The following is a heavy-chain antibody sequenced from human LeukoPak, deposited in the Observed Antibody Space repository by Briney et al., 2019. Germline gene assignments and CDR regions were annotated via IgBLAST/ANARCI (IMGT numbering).Heavy chain of an antibody. V-gene: IGHV3-74*01. CDR3: ARDRQWNYYDSSGYPRPSDWFDP. CDR2: INSDGGST. Sequence: PGGSLRLSCAASGFTFSSYWMHWVRQAPGKGLVWVSRINSDGGSTSYADSVKGRFTISRDNAKNTLYLQMNSLRAEDTAVYYCARDRQWNYYDSSGYPRPSDWFDPWGQGTLVTVSS. CDR1: GFTFSSYW. D-gene: IGHD3-22*01. J-gene: IGHJ5*02.